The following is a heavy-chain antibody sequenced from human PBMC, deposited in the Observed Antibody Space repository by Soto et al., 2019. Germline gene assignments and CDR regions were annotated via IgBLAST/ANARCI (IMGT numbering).Heavy chain of an antibody. J-gene: IGHJ4*02. V-gene: IGHV3-23*01. Sequence: GGSLRLSCAASGFTFSNYAMSWVRQAPGKGLEWVSGISGSGGSTYYADSVKGRFTISRDNFKNTLFLQMNSLRAEDTAVYYCAMLNYYDSSGFYHFYFDYWGQGPWSPSPQ. CDR1: GFTFSNYA. CDR3: AMLNYYDSSGFYHFYFDY. CDR2: ISGSGGST. D-gene: IGHD3-22*01.